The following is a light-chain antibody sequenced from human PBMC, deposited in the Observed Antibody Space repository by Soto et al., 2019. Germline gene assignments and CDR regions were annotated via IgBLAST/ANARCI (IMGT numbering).Light chain of an antibody. CDR3: QHYDGSPRT. J-gene: IGKJ2*01. CDR2: GVF. Sequence: ENVLTQSPGTVSLSPGERATLSCRASQGVTSNHLAWYQQKPGQAPMLLIYGVFNRATGIPDRFSGSGSGTDFTLTITRLEPEDSAVYFCQHYDGSPRTFGQGTKLEIK. CDR1: QGVTSNH. V-gene: IGKV3-20*01.